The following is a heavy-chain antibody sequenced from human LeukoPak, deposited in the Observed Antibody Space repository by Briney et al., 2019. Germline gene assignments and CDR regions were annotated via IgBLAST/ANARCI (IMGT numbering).Heavy chain of an antibody. V-gene: IGHV4-59*08. CDR3: ARLADD. CDR1: GASVSTYY. J-gene: IGHJ4*02. CDR2: IDYFGRT. Sequence: SQTLSLTCAVSGASVSTYYWSWIRQPPGKGLEWIGYIDYFGRTNYNPSLQSRVTISEDTAKNQFSLQLRSVTAADTAVYYCARLADDWGPGTLVIVSS.